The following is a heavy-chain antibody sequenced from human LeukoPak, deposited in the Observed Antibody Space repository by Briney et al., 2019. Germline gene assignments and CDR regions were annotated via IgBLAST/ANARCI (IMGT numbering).Heavy chain of an antibody. D-gene: IGHD5-18*01. V-gene: IGHV1-69*13. CDR2: IIPILGTA. CDR1: GGTFSSYA. Sequence: SVKVSCKASGGTFSSYAISWVRQAPGQGLEWMGGIIPILGTANHAQKFQGRVTITADESTSTAYMELSSLRSEDTAVYYCARERGSYGYYYYGMDVWGKGTTVTVSS. J-gene: IGHJ6*04. CDR3: ARERGSYGYYYYGMDV.